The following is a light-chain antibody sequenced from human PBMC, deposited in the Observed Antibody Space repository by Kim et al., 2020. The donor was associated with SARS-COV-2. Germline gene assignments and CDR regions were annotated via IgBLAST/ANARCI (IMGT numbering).Light chain of an antibody. V-gene: IGLV3-1*01. J-gene: IGLJ2*01. CDR2: QDS. Sequence: SYELTQPPSVSVSPGQTASFTCSGDKLGDKYACWYRQKPGQSPALLIYQDSQRPSGIPERFSGSRSGNTATLTISGTQTMDEAHYYCQAWDSNTVVFGGGTQLTVL. CDR1: KLGDKY. CDR3: QAWDSNTVV.